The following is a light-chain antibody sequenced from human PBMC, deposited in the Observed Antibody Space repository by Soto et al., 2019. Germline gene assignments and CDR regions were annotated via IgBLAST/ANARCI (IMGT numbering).Light chain of an antibody. CDR1: SSDVDGYNY. CDR2: DVS. J-gene: IGLJ2*01. CDR3: SSFARSSTPV. Sequence: QSALTQPASVSASPGQSVSISCTGTSSDVDGYNYVSWYQHYPGKAPKLIIYDVSNRPSGISNRFSGSKSGNTASLTISGLQAEDEADYYCSSFARSSTPVFGGGTKLTVL. V-gene: IGLV2-14*03.